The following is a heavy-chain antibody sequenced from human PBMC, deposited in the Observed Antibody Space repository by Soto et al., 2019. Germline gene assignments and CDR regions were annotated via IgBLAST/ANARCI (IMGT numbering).Heavy chain of an antibody. J-gene: IGHJ6*03. Sequence: ASVKVSCKASGYTFTSYGISWVRQAPGQGLEWMGWISAYNGNTNYAQKLQGRVTMTTDTSTSTAYMELRSLRSDDTAVYYCARARGYDWGADYYYYYMDVWGKGTTVTVSS. V-gene: IGHV1-18*01. CDR1: GYTFTSYG. D-gene: IGHD5-12*01. CDR3: ARARGYDWGADYYYYYMDV. CDR2: ISAYNGNT.